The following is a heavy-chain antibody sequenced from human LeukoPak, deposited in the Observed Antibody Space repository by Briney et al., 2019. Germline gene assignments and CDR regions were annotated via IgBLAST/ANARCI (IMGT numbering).Heavy chain of an antibody. CDR1: GDSMTTYY. D-gene: IGHD6-19*01. CDR3: ARGSGPDY. Sequence: SETLSLTCTVSGDSMTTYYWSWIRQPPGKGLEWIGHIFHSGNTNYNPSLKSRVTMSVDTSKNQFSLKLGPVTAADTAVYYCARGSGPDYWGQGILVTVSS. J-gene: IGHJ4*02. V-gene: IGHV4-59*01. CDR2: IFHSGNT.